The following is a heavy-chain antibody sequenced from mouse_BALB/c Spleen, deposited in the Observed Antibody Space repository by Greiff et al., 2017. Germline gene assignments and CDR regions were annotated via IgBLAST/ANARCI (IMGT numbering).Heavy chain of an antibody. D-gene: IGHD1-1*01. CDR1: GFTFSSYT. CDR3: TRALITTNYFDY. J-gene: IGHJ2*01. V-gene: IGHV5-6-4*01. Sequence: DVKLVESGGGLVKPGGSLKLSCAASGFTFSSYTMSWVRQTPEKRLEWVATISSGGSYTYYPDSVKGRFTISRDNAKNTLYLQMSSLKSEDTAMYYCTRALITTNYFDYWGQGTTLTVSS. CDR2: ISSGGSYT.